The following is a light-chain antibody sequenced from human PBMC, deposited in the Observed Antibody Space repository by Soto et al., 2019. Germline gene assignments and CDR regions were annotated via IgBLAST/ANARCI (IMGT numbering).Light chain of an antibody. Sequence: AIQLTHSPSSLSASVGYRFTITCRASQGISSYLGWYQQKPGKAPNLLIYKASTLETGVPSRLGGSGSGTELTITISGMKTDDIETYYCQQYNTYPLTFGGGTKVDIK. J-gene: IGKJ4*01. CDR3: QQYNTYPLT. CDR1: QGISSY. CDR2: KAS. V-gene: IGKV1-13*02.